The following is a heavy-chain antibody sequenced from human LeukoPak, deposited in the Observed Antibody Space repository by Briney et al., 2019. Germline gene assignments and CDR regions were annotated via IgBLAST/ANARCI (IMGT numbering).Heavy chain of an antibody. J-gene: IGHJ3*02. Sequence: SETLSLTCTVSRGSISSYYWSWIRQPPGKGLECIGYISNSGTTNYNPSLKSRVTISVEDTSKNQFSLRLSSVTAADTAVYYCARLYGLDAFDIWGQGTMVTVSS. CDR3: ARLYGLDAFDI. D-gene: IGHD2-2*02. CDR1: RGSISSYY. CDR2: ISNSGTT. V-gene: IGHV4-59*08.